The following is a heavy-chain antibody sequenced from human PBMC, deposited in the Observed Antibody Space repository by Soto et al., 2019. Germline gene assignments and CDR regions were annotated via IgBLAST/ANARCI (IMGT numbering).Heavy chain of an antibody. CDR3: ARDRAFRGSYADY. CDR1: GFTFSSYA. CDR2: ISYDGSNK. V-gene: IGHV3-30-3*01. D-gene: IGHD1-26*01. J-gene: IGHJ4*02. Sequence: QVQLVESGGGVVQPGRSLRLSCAASGFTFSSYATHWVRQAPGKGLEWVAVISYDGSNKYYADSVKGRFTISRDNSKNTLYLQMNSLRAEDTAVYYCARDRAFRGSYADYWGQGTLVTVSS.